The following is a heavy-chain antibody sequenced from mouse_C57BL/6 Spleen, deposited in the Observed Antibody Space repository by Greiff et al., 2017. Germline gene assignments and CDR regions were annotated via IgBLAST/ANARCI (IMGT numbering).Heavy chain of an antibody. CDR3: ARSDYDFYYYAMDY. V-gene: IGHV1-53*01. CDR1: GYTFTSYW. J-gene: IGHJ4*01. CDR2: INPSNGGT. D-gene: IGHD2-4*01. Sequence: QVQLQQPGTELVKPGASVKLSCKASGYTFTSYWMHWVKQRPGQGLEWIGNINPSNGGTNYNEKFKSKATLTVDKSSSTAYMQLSSLTSEDSAVYNWARSDYDFYYYAMDYWGQGTSVTVAS.